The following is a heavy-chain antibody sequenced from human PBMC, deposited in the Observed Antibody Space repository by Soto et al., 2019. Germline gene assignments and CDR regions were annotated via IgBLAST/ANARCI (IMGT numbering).Heavy chain of an antibody. CDR2: INHGGST. Sequence: SETLSLTCAVYGGSFSGYYWSWIRQPPGKGLEWIGEINHGGSTNYNPSLKSRVTISVDTSKNQFSLKLSSVTAEDTAVFYCAKGPDCSGGGCYYPGAHWGQGTLVTVSS. J-gene: IGHJ4*02. D-gene: IGHD2-15*01. CDR1: GGSFSGYY. V-gene: IGHV4-34*01. CDR3: AKGPDCSGGGCYYPGAH.